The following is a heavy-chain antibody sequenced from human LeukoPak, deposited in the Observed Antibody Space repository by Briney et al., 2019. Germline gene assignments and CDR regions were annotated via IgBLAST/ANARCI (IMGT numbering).Heavy chain of an antibody. V-gene: IGHV1-3*01. CDR3: ARVSVGATESDFDY. D-gene: IGHD1-26*01. CDR2: INAGNGNT. J-gene: IGHJ4*02. CDR1: GYTFTSYA. Sequence: ASVKVSCKASGYTFTSYAMHWVRQAPGQRLEWMGWINAGNGNTKYSQKFQGRVTITRDTSASTAYMELSSLRSDDTAVYYCARVSVGATESDFDYWGQGTLVTVSS.